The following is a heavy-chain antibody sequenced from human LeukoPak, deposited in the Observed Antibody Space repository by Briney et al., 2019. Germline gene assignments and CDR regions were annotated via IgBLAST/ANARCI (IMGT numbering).Heavy chain of an antibody. J-gene: IGHJ4*02. V-gene: IGHV3-7*01. CDR2: IKQEGSEK. D-gene: IGHD3-3*01. CDR1: GFPFRSVW. Sequence: EPGGPVTLSYAPSGFPFRSVWMSWAPQPPGRGREWLAKIKQEGSEKYYVDSVKGRFTISRDKAKNSLYLQMNSLRAEDTAVYYCARGPTYYDFWSGYSVLDYWGQGTLVTVSS. CDR3: ARGPTYYDFWSGYSVLDY.